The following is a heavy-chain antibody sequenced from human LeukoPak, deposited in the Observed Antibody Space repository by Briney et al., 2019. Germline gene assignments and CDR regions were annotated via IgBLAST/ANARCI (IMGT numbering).Heavy chain of an antibody. CDR1: GYTFTSYG. J-gene: IGHJ4*02. Sequence: ASVKVSCKASGYTFTSYGISWVRQAPGQGLEWMGWISACNGNTKYSQKFQGRVTITRDTSASTAYMELSSLRSKDTDVYYCARASRLVGQFDYWGQGTLVTVSS. V-gene: IGHV1-18*01. CDR3: ARASRLVGQFDY. CDR2: ISACNGNT. D-gene: IGHD1-26*01.